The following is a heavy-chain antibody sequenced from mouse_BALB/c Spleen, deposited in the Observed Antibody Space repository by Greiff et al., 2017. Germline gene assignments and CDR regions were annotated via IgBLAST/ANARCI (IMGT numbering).Heavy chain of an antibody. J-gene: IGHJ1*01. CDR1: GYTFTSYW. D-gene: IGHD4-1*01. V-gene: IGHV1-7*01. CDR2: INPSTGYT. Sequence: QVQLQQSGAELAKPGASVKMSCKASGYTFTSYWMHWVKQRPGQGLEWIGYINPSTGYTEYNQKFKDKATLTADKSSSTAYMQLSSLTSEDSAVYYCARGPNWDVGNWYFDVWGAGTTVTVSS. CDR3: ARGPNWDVGNWYFDV.